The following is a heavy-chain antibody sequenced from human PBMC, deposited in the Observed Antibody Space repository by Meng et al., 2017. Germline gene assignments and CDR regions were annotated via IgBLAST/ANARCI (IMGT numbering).Heavy chain of an antibody. CDR2: IYSGGST. J-gene: IGHJ4*02. CDR3: ARAVTRYYFDY. D-gene: IGHD4-17*01. CDR1: GFTVSSNY. Sequence: GQLVGSGGGVVQPGRSLRLSCAASGFTVSSNYMSWVRQAPGKGLEWVSVIYSGGSTYYADSVKGRFTISRDNSKNTLYLQMNSLRAEDTAVYYCARAVTRYYFDYWGQGTLVTVSS. V-gene: IGHV3-53*01.